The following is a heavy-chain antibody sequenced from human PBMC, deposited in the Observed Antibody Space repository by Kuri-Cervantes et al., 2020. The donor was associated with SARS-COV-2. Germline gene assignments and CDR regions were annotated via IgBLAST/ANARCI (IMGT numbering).Heavy chain of an antibody. D-gene: IGHD3-9*01. CDR2: ISYDGSNK. V-gene: IGHV3-30-3*01. Sequence: GESLKISCAASGFTFSSYAMHWVRQAPGKGLEWVAGISYDGSNKYYADSVKGRFTISRDNSKNTLYLQMNSLRAEDTAVYYCARDPQRYFDWLLSYYYYGMDVWGQGTTVTVSS. CDR3: ARDPQRYFDWLLSYYYYGMDV. J-gene: IGHJ6*02. CDR1: GFTFSSYA.